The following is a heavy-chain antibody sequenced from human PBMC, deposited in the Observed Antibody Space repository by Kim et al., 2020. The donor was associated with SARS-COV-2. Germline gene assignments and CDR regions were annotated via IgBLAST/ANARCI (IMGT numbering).Heavy chain of an antibody. CDR2: IYYSGST. J-gene: IGHJ5*02. D-gene: IGHD2-2*01. CDR3: ARGSDIVVVPAVNWFDP. V-gene: IGHV4-39*07. Sequence: SETLSLTCTVSGGSISSSSYYWGWIRQPPGKGLEWIGSIYYSGSTYYNPSLKSRVTISVDTSKNQFSLKLSSVTAADTAVYYCARGSDIVVVPAVNWFDPWGQGTLVTVSS. CDR1: GGSISSSSYY.